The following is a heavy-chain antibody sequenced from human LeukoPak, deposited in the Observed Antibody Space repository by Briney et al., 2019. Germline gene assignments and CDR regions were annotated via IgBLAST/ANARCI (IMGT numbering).Heavy chain of an antibody. CDR1: GGSISSSSYY. Sequence: SETLSLTCTVSGGSISSSSYYWGWIRQPPGKGLEWIGSIYYSGSTYYNPSLKSRVTISVDTSKNQFSLKLSSVTAADTAVYYCARDYYGSGSYYTLYFDYWGQGTLVTVSS. V-gene: IGHV4-39*02. D-gene: IGHD3-10*01. CDR2: IYYSGST. CDR3: ARDYYGSGSYYTLYFDY. J-gene: IGHJ4*02.